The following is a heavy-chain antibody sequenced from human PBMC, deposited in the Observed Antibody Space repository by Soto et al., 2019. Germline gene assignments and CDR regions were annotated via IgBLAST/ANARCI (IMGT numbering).Heavy chain of an antibody. V-gene: IGHV1-18*01. CDR2: ISAYNGNT. CDR1: GYTFTSYG. D-gene: IGHD6-19*01. J-gene: IGHJ6*02. CDR3: ARARLANYYYYGVDV. Sequence: ASVKVSCKASGYTFTSYGISWVRQAPGQGLEWMGWISAYNGNTNYAQKLQGRVTMTTDTSTSTAYMELRSLRSDDTAVYYCARARLANYYYYGVDVWGQGTTVTVSS.